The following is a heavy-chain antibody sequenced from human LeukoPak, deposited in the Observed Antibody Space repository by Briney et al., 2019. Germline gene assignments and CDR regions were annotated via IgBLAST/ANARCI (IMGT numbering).Heavy chain of an antibody. CDR3: ARRGSTDY. V-gene: IGHV3-7*03. Sequence: GGSLRLSCAASGFSFSGYWMTWVRQAPGKGLEWVANIKEDGSDKYYADFVKGRFTISRDNAKNSLDLQMNSLRAEDTAVYYCARRGSTDYWGQGTLVNVSS. J-gene: IGHJ4*02. D-gene: IGHD2/OR15-2a*01. CDR2: IKEDGSDK. CDR1: GFSFSGYW.